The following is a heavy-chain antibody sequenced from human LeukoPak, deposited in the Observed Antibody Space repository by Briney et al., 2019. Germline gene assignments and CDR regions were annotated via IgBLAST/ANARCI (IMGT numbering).Heavy chain of an antibody. CDR3: AKSLGLVTYYFDY. D-gene: IGHD3-9*01. J-gene: IGHJ4*02. CDR1: GFTFSSYA. V-gene: IGHV3-23*01. CDR2: ISGSSGST. Sequence: GGSLRLSCAASGFTFSSYAMNWVRQAPGKGLEWVSVISGSSGSTYYADSVKGRFTISRDNSKNTLYLQMNSLRAEDTAVYYCAKSLGLVTYYFDYWGQGTPVTVSS.